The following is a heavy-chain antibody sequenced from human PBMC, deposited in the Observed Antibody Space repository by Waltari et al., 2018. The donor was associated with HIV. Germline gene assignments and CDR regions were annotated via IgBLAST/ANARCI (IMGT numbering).Heavy chain of an antibody. V-gene: IGHV5-51*03. D-gene: IGHD3-10*01. J-gene: IGHJ4*02. Sequence: EVQLVQSGAEVKKPGESLKISCKGSGYSFTSYCIAWVRQMPGKGLEWMGIMYPGDSDTKYSPSFQGQVTISADKSITPAYLQWRSLEASDSAIYYCARLGSYGSGSRPFFFDYWGQGTLVTVSS. CDR1: GYSFTSYC. CDR2: MYPGDSDT. CDR3: ARLGSYGSGSRPFFFDY.